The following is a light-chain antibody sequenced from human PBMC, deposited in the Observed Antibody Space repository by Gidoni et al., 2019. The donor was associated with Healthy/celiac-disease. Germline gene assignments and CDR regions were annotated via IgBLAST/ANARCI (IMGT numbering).Light chain of an antibody. V-gene: IGKV1-39*01. CDR3: QQSNSTPIT. CDR2: AAS. CDR1: QSISSY. Sequence: DIHMTQSPSSLSASVGDRVTITCRASQSISSYLNWYQQKPGKAPKLLIYAASRLQSGVPSRFSGSGSGTDFTLTISSLQPEDFATYYCQQSNSTPITFXQXTRLEIK. J-gene: IGKJ5*01.